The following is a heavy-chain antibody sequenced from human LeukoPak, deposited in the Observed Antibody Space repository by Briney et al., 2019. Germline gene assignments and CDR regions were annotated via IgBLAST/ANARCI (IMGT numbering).Heavy chain of an antibody. V-gene: IGHV4-31*03. CDR3: ARDRGYYDSSGFSPFDY. D-gene: IGHD3-22*01. J-gene: IGHJ4*02. Sequence: PSETLSLTCTVSGGSISSGGYYWSWIRPHPGKGLEWIGYIYYSGSTYYNPSLKSRVTISVDTSKNQFSLKLSSVTAADTAVYYCARDRGYYDSSGFSPFDYWGQGTLVTVSS. CDR1: GGSISSGGYY. CDR2: IYYSGST.